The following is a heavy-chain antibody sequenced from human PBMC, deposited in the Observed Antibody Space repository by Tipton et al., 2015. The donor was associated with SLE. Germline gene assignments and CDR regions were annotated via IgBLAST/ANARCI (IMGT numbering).Heavy chain of an antibody. V-gene: IGHV4-38-2*01. D-gene: IGHD3-22*01. Sequence: TLSLTCVVSGFSISSGYYWGWIRQSPEKGLEWIGSISHSGNIYLNPSLKSRASLSIDTSRNEVFLRLSSVTGADTAVYYCARHDFDDNGYYLHYFEYWGQGTLVTVST. CDR2: ISHSGNI. CDR1: GFSISSGYY. CDR3: ARHDFDDNGYYLHYFEY. J-gene: IGHJ4*02.